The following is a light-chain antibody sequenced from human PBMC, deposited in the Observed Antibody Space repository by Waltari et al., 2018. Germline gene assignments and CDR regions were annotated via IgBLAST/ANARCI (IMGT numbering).Light chain of an antibody. J-gene: IGLJ2*01. Sequence: QSALTQPRPVSGSPAQSVTISCSGNSSDIGGYNYVSWYQQYPGKAPTPIIYDFNKRPPGVPDRFSGSKSGNTASLTISGLQTEDEADYYCCSYAGPDNHVVFGGGTKMTVL. CDR3: CSYAGPDNHVV. V-gene: IGLV2-11*01. CDR2: DFN. CDR1: SSDIGGYNY.